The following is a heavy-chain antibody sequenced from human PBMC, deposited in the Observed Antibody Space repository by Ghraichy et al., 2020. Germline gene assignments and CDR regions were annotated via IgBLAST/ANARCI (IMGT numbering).Heavy chain of an antibody. V-gene: IGHV3-23*01. Sequence: GGSLRLSCAASGFTFSSYAMSWVRQAPGKGLEWVSGISGRGRSTYYADSVKGRFTISRDNSKNTLYLQINSLRAEDTAVYYCAKVGNDYGDMENYWGPGTLVTVAS. CDR2: ISGRGRST. CDR3: AKVGNDYGDMENY. CDR1: GFTFSSYA. J-gene: IGHJ4*02. D-gene: IGHD4-17*01.